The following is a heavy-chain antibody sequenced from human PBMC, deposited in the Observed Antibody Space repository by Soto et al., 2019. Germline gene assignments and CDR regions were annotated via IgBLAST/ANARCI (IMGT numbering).Heavy chain of an antibody. Sequence: HPGGSLRLSCAASGFTFSSYWMSWVRQAPGKGLEWVANIKQDGSEKYYVDSVKGRFTISRDNAKNSQNLQMNRLRAEEKAVYKISRDIRFLEHSGDYYYYMDVWGKGTTVTVSS. CDR3: SRDIRFLEHSGDYYYYMDV. V-gene: IGHV3-7*01. D-gene: IGHD3-3*01. CDR1: GFTFSSYW. J-gene: IGHJ6*03. CDR2: IKQDGSEK.